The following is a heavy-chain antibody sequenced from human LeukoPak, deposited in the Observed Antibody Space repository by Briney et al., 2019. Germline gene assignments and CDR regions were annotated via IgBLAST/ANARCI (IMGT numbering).Heavy chain of an antibody. Sequence: GRSLRLSCAASGFIFSSYAMHWVRQAPGKGLEWVSSIGGSSNYIYYADSVRGRFTISRDNAKNSLYLQMTSLRAEDTAVYYCARGRGYSGYDTDYWGQGTLVTVSS. CDR2: IGGSSNYI. V-gene: IGHV3-21*01. CDR3: ARGRGYSGYDTDY. CDR1: GFIFSSYA. D-gene: IGHD5-12*01. J-gene: IGHJ4*02.